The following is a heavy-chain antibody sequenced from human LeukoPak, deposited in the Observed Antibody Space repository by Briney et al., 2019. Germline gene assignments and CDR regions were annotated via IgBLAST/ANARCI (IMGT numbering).Heavy chain of an antibody. V-gene: IGHV3-23*01. D-gene: IGHD2-15*01. CDR3: AKGGPLDCSDIKCYPGFDP. CDR2: ISGSGGST. CDR1: GFTFRSYG. J-gene: IGHJ5*02. Sequence: GGSLRLSCAASGFTFRSYGMTWVRQAPGKGLEWVSAISGSGGSTYYADSVKGRFTISRDNSKNTLYLQMNSLRAEDTAVYYCAKGGPLDCSDIKCYPGFDPWGQGTLVTVSS.